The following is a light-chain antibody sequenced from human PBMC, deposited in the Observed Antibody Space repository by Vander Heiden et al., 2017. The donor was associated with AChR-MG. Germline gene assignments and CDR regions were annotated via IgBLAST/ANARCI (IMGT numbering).Light chain of an antibody. Sequence: QSALTQPASVSGSPGQSITISCPGTSTDIGTYNYVSWYQHHPGKAPKLIIFNVDERPSGVSNRFSGSKSGNTASLSISGLQAEDEGDYYCTSYTGSSTLGVFGGGTKLTVL. V-gene: IGLV2-14*03. J-gene: IGLJ3*02. CDR2: NVD. CDR3: TSYTGSSTLGV. CDR1: STDIGTYNY.